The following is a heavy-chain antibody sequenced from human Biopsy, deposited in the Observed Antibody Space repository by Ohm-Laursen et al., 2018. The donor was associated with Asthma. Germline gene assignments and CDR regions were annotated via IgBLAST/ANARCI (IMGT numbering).Heavy chain of an antibody. J-gene: IGHJ5*02. Sequence: SLRLSCAASGFNFGNYAMAWVRQAPGKGLEWVSTISGSSIIIHYGGSVKGRFTISRDNSKNTMYLVMNSLRPEDTAVYYCARDESFSMASDSWFDPWGQGTLVTVSS. V-gene: IGHV3-23*01. D-gene: IGHD2/OR15-2a*01. CDR2: ISGSSIII. CDR1: GFNFGNYA. CDR3: ARDESFSMASDSWFDP.